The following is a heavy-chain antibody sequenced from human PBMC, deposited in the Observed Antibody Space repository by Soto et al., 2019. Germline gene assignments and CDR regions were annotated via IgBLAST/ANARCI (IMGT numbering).Heavy chain of an antibody. CDR3: AHSVDIVATYPNPYFDY. Sequence: SGPTLVKPTQTLTLTCTFSGFSLSTSGVGVGWIRQPPGKALEWLALIYWDDGKRYSPSLKSRLTITKDTSKNQVVLTMTNMDPVDTATYYCAHSVDIVATYPNPYFDYWGQGTLVTVSS. CDR2: IYWDDGK. V-gene: IGHV2-5*02. J-gene: IGHJ4*02. D-gene: IGHD5-12*01. CDR1: GFSLSTSGVG.